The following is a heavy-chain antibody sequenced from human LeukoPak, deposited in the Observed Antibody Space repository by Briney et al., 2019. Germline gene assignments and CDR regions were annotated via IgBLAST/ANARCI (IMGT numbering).Heavy chain of an antibody. D-gene: IGHD4-17*01. CDR1: GGSVNSGSYY. J-gene: IGHJ4*02. CDR2: IYYSGST. Sequence: PSETLSLTCTVSGGSVNSGSYYWGWIRQPPGEGLEWIANIYYSGSTSYSPSLKSRVTISVDTSKNQFSLDLSSVTAADTAVYYCARNDYGDLYQFDSWGQGTPVTVSS. CDR3: ARNDYGDLYQFDS. V-gene: IGHV4-39*07.